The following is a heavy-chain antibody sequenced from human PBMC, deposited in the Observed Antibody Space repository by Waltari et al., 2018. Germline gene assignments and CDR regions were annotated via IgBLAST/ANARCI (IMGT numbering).Heavy chain of an antibody. V-gene: IGHV1-2*06. CDR1: GYTFTGYY. D-gene: IGHD6-13*01. CDR3: AREAGGAAAGTYYYYYYGMDV. Sequence: QVQLVQSGAEVKKPGASVKVSCKASGYTFTGYYMHWVRQAPGQGLEWMGRINPNSGGTNYAQKFQGRVTMTRDTSISTAYMELSRLRSDDTAVYYCAREAGGAAAGTYYYYYYGMDVWGQGTTVTVSS. CDR2: INPNSGGT. J-gene: IGHJ6*02.